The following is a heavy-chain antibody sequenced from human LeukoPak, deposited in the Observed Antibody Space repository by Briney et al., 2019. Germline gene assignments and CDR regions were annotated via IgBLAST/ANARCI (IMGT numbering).Heavy chain of an antibody. D-gene: IGHD6-19*01. Sequence: TASETLSLTCTVSGGSISSYYWSWIRQPPGKGLEWIGYIYYSGSTNYNPSLKSRVTISVDTSKNQFSLKLSSVTAADTAVYYCARGILPVAYFDYWGQGTLVTVSS. J-gene: IGHJ4*02. CDR2: IYYSGST. CDR1: GGSISSYY. CDR3: ARGILPVAYFDY. V-gene: IGHV4-59*01.